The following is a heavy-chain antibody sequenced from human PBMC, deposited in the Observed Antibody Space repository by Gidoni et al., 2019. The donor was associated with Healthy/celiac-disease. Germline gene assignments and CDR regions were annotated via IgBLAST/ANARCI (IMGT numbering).Heavy chain of an antibody. V-gene: IGHV3-43D*04. D-gene: IGHD6-13*01. CDR1: GFTFDDYA. CDR2: ISWDGGST. CDR3: AKDRSRFSSSWSPLGY. Sequence: EVQLVESGGVVVQPGGSLRLPCAASGFTFDDYAMHWVRQAPGKGLEWVSLISWDGGSTYYADSVKGRFTISRDNSKNSLYLQMNSLRAEDTALYYCAKDRSRFSSSWSPLGYWGQGTLVTVSS. J-gene: IGHJ4*02.